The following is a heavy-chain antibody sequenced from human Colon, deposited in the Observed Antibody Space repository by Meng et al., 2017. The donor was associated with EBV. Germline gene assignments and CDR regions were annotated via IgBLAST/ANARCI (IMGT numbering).Heavy chain of an antibody. D-gene: IGHD2-21*02. CDR1: GGSLSSRNW. V-gene: IGHV4-4*02. J-gene: IGHJ4*02. Sequence: QVRLQESGPGLVKPSGTLSLTCAVSGGSLSSRNWWSWVRQPPGKGLEWIGEIYHSGSTNYNPSHKSRVTISVDESKNQFSLRLSSVTAADTAVYYCARVGAYCGGDCYHPRWGQGTLVTVSS. CDR2: IYHSGST. CDR3: ARVGAYCGGDCYHPR.